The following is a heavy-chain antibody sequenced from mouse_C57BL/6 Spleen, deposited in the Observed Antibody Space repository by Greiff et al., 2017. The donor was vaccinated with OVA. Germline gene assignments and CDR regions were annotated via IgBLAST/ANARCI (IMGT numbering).Heavy chain of an antibody. V-gene: IGHV1-18*01. CDR1: GYTFTDYN. D-gene: IGHD3-3*01. Sequence: VQLKESGPELVKPGASVKIPCKASGYTFTDYNMDWVKQSHGKSLEWIGDINPNNGGTIYNQKFKGKATLTVDESSSTAYMELRSLTSEYTAVYYCARRGRAMDYWGQGTSVTVSS. CDR3: ARRGRAMDY. J-gene: IGHJ4*01. CDR2: INPNNGGT.